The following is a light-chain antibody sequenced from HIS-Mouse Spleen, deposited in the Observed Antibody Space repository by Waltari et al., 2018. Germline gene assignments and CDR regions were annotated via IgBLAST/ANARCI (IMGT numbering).Light chain of an antibody. Sequence: DTVMTQSPLSLPVTPGAPSSISCRPSQSLLHSNGYNYLDWYLQKPGQSPQLLIYLGSNRASGVPDRFSGSGSGTDFTLKISRVEAEDVGVYYCMQALQTPWTFGQGTKLEIK. V-gene: IGKV2-28*01. CDR3: MQALQTPWT. J-gene: IGKJ2*01. CDR1: QSLLHSNGYNY. CDR2: LGS.